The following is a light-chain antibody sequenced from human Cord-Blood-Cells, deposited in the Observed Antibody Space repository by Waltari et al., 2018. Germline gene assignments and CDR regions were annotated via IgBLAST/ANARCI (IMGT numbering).Light chain of an antibody. V-gene: IGLV2-14*01. Sequence: QSALTQPASVSGSPGQSITISCTGTSSDVGGYHYVSWYQQHPGKAPKLMIYDVSTRPSGVSNRFSGSKSGNTASLTISGLQAEDEADYYCSSYTSSSTWVFGGGTKLTVL. CDR2: DVS. CDR1: SSDVGGYHY. CDR3: SSYTSSSTWV. J-gene: IGLJ3*02.